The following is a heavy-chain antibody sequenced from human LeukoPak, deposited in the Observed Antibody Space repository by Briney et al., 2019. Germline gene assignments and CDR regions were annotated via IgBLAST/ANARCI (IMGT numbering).Heavy chain of an antibody. Sequence: SVKVSCKASGGTFSSYDISWVRQAPGQGLEWMGRIIPIFGTANYAQKFQGRVTITTDESTSTAYMELSSLRSEDTAVYYCARGRIGGYSYGFDYWGQGTLVTVSS. CDR1: GGTFSSYD. CDR2: IIPIFGTA. D-gene: IGHD5-18*01. CDR3: ARGRIGGYSYGFDY. J-gene: IGHJ4*02. V-gene: IGHV1-69*05.